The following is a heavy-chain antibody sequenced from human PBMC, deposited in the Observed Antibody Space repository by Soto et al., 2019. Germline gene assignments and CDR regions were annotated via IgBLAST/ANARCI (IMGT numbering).Heavy chain of an antibody. CDR1: GYTFTIYW. CDR2: IYPSDSDT. J-gene: IGHJ4*02. V-gene: IGHV5-51*01. Sequence: GESLKISCQVSGYTFTIYWIGWVRQMPGKGLEWMGIIYPSDSDTRYSPSFQGQVTISADQSINTAYLQWDSLKASDTAIYYCARPANTVADHFDLWGQGXLVTVYS. CDR3: ARPANTVADHFDL. D-gene: IGHD4-17*01.